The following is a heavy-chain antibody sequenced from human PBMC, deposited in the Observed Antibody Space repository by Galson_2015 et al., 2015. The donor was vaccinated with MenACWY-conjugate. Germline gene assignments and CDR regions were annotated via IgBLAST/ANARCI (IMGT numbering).Heavy chain of an antibody. CDR2: ISPDGSVT. Sequence: SLRLSCAASGFTFNQYWMHWVRHAPGKGLVWVSRISPDGSVTNYADSVKGRFTLSRDNAKNTLYLQMNSLRGDDTAVYYCTRGNDGCGGFDPWGQGTLGTLSS. CDR3: TRGNDGCGGFDP. J-gene: IGHJ5*02. V-gene: IGHV3-74*01. D-gene: IGHD3-16*01. CDR1: GFTFNQYW.